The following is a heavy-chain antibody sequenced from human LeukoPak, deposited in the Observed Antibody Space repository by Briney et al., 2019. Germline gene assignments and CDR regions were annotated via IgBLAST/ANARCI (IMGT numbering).Heavy chain of an antibody. J-gene: IGHJ4*02. CDR1: GFTFSSYA. CDR3: ARDGNRFFDNWNYDY. CDR2: ISGSGGST. V-gene: IGHV3-23*01. D-gene: IGHD1-7*01. Sequence: PGGSLRLSCAASGFTFSSYAMSWVRQAPGKGLEWVSAISGSGGSTYYADSVKGRFTISRDNSKNTLYLQMNSPRAEDTAVYYCARDGNRFFDNWNYDYWGQGTLVTVSS.